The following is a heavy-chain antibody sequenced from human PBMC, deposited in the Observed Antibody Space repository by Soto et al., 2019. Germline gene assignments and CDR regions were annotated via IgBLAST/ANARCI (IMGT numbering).Heavy chain of an antibody. Sequence: ASVKVSCKASGYSFTTYGMTWVRQAHGQGLEWMGWISTDKGNTKYAQNFQSRATLTTDTSTSTAYMELRSLRSDDTAVYYCARDRDWNLDYWGQGTLVTVSS. J-gene: IGHJ4*02. CDR1: GYSFTTYG. CDR2: ISTDKGNT. CDR3: ARDRDWNLDY. D-gene: IGHD2-21*02. V-gene: IGHV1-18*01.